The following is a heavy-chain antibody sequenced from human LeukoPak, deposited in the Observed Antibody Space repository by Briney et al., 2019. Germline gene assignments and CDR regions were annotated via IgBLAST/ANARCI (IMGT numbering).Heavy chain of an antibody. D-gene: IGHD5-18*01. CDR3: ARARGAYGYRYYFDY. CDR2: IYNSGST. CDR1: SDSISNGNYY. V-gene: IGHV4-61*02. J-gene: IGHJ4*02. Sequence: SQTLSITCTVSSDSISNGNYYWTWIRQPAGKGPEWIGRIYNSGSTSYNPSLKSRVTMSLDASKNQFSLELNSVTPADTAVYYCARARGAYGYRYYFDYWGQGTLVTVSS.